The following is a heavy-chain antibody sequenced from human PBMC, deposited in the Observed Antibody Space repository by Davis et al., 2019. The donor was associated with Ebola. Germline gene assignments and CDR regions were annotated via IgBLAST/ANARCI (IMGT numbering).Heavy chain of an antibody. CDR1: GFTFSSYW. CDR2: IKQDGSEK. CDR3: AKGPTYYYDSSGYFDY. D-gene: IGHD3-22*01. J-gene: IGHJ4*02. Sequence: PGGSLRLSCAASGFTFSSYWMSWVRQAPGKGLERVANIKQDGSEKYYVDSVKGRFTISRDNAKNSLYLQMNSLRAEDTALYYCAKGPTYYYDSSGYFDYWGQGTLVTVSS. V-gene: IGHV3-7*03.